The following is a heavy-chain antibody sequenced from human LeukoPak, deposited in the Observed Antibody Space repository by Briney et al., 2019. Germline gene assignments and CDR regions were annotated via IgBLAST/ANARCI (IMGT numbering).Heavy chain of an antibody. CDR2: ISGSGGST. Sequence: TGGSLRLSCAASGFTFSSYAMSWVRQAPGKGLEWVSAISGSGGSTYYADSVKGRFTITRDNSKNTLYLQMNSLRAEDTAVYYCAKGSTVYSGYWGQGTLVTVSS. CDR1: GFTFSSYA. V-gene: IGHV3-23*01. D-gene: IGHD5-12*01. CDR3: AKGSTVYSGY. J-gene: IGHJ4*02.